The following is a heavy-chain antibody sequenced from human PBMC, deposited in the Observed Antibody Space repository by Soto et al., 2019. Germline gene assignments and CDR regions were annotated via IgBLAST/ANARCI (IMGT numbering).Heavy chain of an antibody. CDR1: GGTFSSYA. CDR3: ASFGEPYYYDSSGYSAFDI. Sequence: AVKVSCKASGGTFSSYAISWVRQAPGQGLEWMGGIIPIFGTANYAQKFQGRVTITADKSTSTAYMELSSLRSEDTAVYYCASFGEPYYYDSSGYSAFDIWGQGTMVTVSS. J-gene: IGHJ3*02. D-gene: IGHD3-22*01. CDR2: IIPIFGTA. V-gene: IGHV1-69*06.